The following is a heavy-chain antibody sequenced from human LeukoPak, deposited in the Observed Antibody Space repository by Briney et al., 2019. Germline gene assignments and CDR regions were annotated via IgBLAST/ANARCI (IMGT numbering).Heavy chain of an antibody. D-gene: IGHD5-18*01. CDR1: GFTFSSYA. J-gene: IGHJ4*02. V-gene: IGHV3-30*04. Sequence: GRSLRLSCAASGFTFSSYAMHWVRQAPGKGLEWVAVISYDGSNKYYADSVEGRFTISRDNSKNTLYLQMYSLRAEDTAVYYCARDSGGYSYGYDYFDYWGQGTLVTVSS. CDR2: ISYDGSNK. CDR3: ARDSGGYSYGYDYFDY.